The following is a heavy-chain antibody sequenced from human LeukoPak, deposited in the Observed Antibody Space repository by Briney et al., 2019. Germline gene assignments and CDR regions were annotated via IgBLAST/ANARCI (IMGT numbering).Heavy chain of an antibody. D-gene: IGHD5-18*01. Sequence: ASVKVSCKASGYTFTSYGISWVRQAPGQGLEWMGWISAYNGNTNYAQKLQGRVTMTTDTSTSTAYMELSRLRSDDTAVYYCARDRGYSYGSTNWFDPWGQGTLVTVSS. CDR2: ISAYNGNT. CDR1: GYTFTSYG. CDR3: ARDRGYSYGSTNWFDP. V-gene: IGHV1-18*01. J-gene: IGHJ5*02.